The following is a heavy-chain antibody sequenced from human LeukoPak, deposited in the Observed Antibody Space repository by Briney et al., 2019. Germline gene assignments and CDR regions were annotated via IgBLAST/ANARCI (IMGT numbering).Heavy chain of an antibody. CDR1: GGSISSSSYY. CDR2: IYYSGST. V-gene: IGHV4-39*01. J-gene: IGHJ5*02. CDR3: ARSRVHYDYVWGSAINWFDP. Sequence: SETLSLTCTVSGGSISSSSYYWGWIRQPPGKGLEWIGSIYYSGSTYYNPSLKSRVTISVDTSKNQFSLKLSSVTAADTAVYYCARSRVHYDYVWGSAINWFDPWGQGTLVTVSS. D-gene: IGHD3-16*01.